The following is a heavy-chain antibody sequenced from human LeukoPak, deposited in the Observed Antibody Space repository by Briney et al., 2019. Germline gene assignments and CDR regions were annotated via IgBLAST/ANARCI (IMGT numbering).Heavy chain of an antibody. CDR2: INPNSGGT. V-gene: IGHV1-2*02. D-gene: IGHD4-23*01. J-gene: IGHJ6*03. CDR1: GYTFTGYY. Sequence: GASVKVSCKASGYTFTGYYMHWVRQAPGQGLEWMGWINPNSGGTNYAQKFQGRVTMTRDTSISTAYMELSRLRSDDTAVYYCARGGGNSFYYYYCMDVWGKGTTVTVSS. CDR3: ARGGGNSFYYYYCMDV.